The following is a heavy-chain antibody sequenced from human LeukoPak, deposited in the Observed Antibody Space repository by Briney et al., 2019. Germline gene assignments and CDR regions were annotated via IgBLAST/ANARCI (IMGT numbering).Heavy chain of an antibody. CDR3: AKAVGYSGSREYYFDY. Sequence: GRSLRLSCAASGFTSDDYAMHWVRQAPGKGLEWVSGISWNSGGMGYADSVKGRFTISRDNAKNSLYLQMNSLRAEDTALYYCAKAVGYSGSREYYFDYWGQGTLVTVSS. CDR2: ISWNSGGM. CDR1: GFTSDDYA. V-gene: IGHV3-9*02. J-gene: IGHJ4*02. D-gene: IGHD1-26*01.